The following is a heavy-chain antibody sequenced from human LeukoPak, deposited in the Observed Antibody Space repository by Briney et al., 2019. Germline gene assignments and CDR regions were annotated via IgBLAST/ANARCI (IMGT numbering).Heavy chain of an antibody. CDR2: IKTDGSIT. J-gene: IGHJ4*02. CDR3: TREADPAFSASSSPDF. CDR1: GFGFSNFW. V-gene: IGHV3-74*01. Sequence: GGSLRLSCAASGFGFSNFWMHWVRQALGKGLEWVSRIKTDGSITAYADSVKGRFTISRDNAKNTLYLHMNSLKGEDTATYFCTREADPAFSASSSPDFWGQGTPVTVS. D-gene: IGHD6-6*01.